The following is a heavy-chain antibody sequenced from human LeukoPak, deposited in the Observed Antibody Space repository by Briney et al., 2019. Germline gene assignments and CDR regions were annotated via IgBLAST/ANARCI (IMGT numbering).Heavy chain of an antibody. D-gene: IGHD6-13*01. J-gene: IGHJ4*02. Sequence: GGSLRLSCAASGFTFDDYAMHWVRQHPGKGLEWVSLINGDGASAYYADSVKGRFTISRDNSKNSLYLKMNSLRTEDIALYYCAKDASSSWNYFDYWGQGILVTVSS. CDR1: GFTFDDYA. CDR2: INGDGASA. V-gene: IGHV3-43*02. CDR3: AKDASSSWNYFDY.